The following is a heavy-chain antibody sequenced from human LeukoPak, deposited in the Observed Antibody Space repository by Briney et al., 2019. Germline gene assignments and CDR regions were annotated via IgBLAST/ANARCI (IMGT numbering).Heavy chain of an antibody. CDR2: ISDGGGNT. CDR1: GFTFNIYP. Sequence: GGSLRLSCAASGFTFNIYPMTWVRQAPGKGLAWVVAISDGGGNTYYSDSVKGRFTISRDNSKNTLYLQMSSLRAEDTAIYYCAQTTSLNYWGQGNLVTVSS. J-gene: IGHJ4*02. V-gene: IGHV3-23*01. D-gene: IGHD4-17*01. CDR3: AQTTSLNY.